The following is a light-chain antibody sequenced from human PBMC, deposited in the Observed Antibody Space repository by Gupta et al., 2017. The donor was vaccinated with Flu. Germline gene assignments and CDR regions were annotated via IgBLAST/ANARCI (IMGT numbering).Light chain of an antibody. Sequence: SVLSRPPSVSSAPGHRVPISSAGSSSNSGNADVTRYPHRPRAAPRLLIYKNRSRHPGEPERLSGSTSGTSATLVITGLQTGDEATYYCGTWDSSRSAGGIFGGGTKLTVL. J-gene: IGLJ2*01. CDR1: SSNSGNAD. CDR2: KNR. V-gene: IGLV1-51*02. CDR3: GTWDSSRSAGGI.